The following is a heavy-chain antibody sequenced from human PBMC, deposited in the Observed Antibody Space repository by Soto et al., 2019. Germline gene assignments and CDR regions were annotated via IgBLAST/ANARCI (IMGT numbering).Heavy chain of an antibody. V-gene: IGHV3-74*01. CDR3: AREIIAVMVAIRWFDT. D-gene: IGHD6-19*01. CDR2: IRGDGSST. CDR1: GFTFSSHW. Sequence: DVQLVESGGGLVQTVGSLILSCVGSGFTFSSHWMHWVRQTPGKGPVWVSRIRGDGSSTAYAESVRGRFAISRDNAKNTLYLQMNNLRVEDSAVYFCAREIIAVMVAIRWFDTWGLGTQVTVSS. J-gene: IGHJ5*02.